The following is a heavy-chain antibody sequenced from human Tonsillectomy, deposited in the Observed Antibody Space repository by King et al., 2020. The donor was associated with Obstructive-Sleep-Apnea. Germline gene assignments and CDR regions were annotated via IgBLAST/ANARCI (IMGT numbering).Heavy chain of an antibody. V-gene: IGHV3-72*01. CDR2: TRNKANSYTT. D-gene: IGHD3-10*01. Sequence: VQLVESGGGLVQPGGSLRLSCAASGFTFSDHYMDWVRQAPGKGLEWVGRTRNKANSYTTEYAASVKGRFTISRDDSKNSLYLQMNSLKTEDTAVYYCARDLTGYYGSGSPIWGQGTMVTVSS. CDR1: GFTFSDHY. J-gene: IGHJ3*02. CDR3: ARDLTGYYGSGSPI.